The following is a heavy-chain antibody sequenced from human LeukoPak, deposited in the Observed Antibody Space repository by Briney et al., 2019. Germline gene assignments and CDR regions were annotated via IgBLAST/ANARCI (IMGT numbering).Heavy chain of an antibody. V-gene: IGHV3-53*01. D-gene: IGHD6-19*01. CDR1: GFTVSSNH. Sequence: GGSLRLSCAASGFTVSSNHMSWVRQAPGKGLEWVSVIYSGGSTDYADSVKGRFTISRDNLKNTLYLQMNSLRAEDTAVYYCARDKIAAVAAKNHFDYWGQGTLVTVSS. CDR3: ARDKIAAVAAKNHFDY. J-gene: IGHJ4*02. CDR2: IYSGGST.